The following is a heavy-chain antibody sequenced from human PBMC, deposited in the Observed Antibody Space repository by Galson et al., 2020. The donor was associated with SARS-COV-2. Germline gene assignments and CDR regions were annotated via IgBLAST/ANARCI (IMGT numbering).Heavy chain of an antibody. D-gene: IGHD1-26*01. Sequence: GGSLRLSCAASGFTFSNYGMHWVRQAPGKGLEWVAVIWNDGSNEYYADSVKGRFTISRDNSKNTLYLQMNSLRPEDTAVYYCAKGGAPRGGGGQIVTTSATPLFDYWGQGTLVTVSS. CDR2: IWNDGSNE. CDR1: GFTFSNYG. V-gene: IGHV3-33*06. J-gene: IGHJ4*02. CDR3: AKGGAPRGGGGQIVTTSATPLFDY.